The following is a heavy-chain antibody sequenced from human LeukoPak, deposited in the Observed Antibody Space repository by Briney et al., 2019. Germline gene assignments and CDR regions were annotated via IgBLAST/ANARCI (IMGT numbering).Heavy chain of an antibody. CDR3: ASVGGDYGGPFDY. J-gene: IGHJ4*02. Sequence: TSETLSLTCTVSGGSISSGNYYWGWIRQPPGKGLECIGSVYYSGITYYNPSLKSRVTISVDTSKNQFSLKLSSVTAADTAVYYCASVGGDYGGPFDYWGQGTLVTVSS. CDR2: VYYSGIT. CDR1: GGSISSGNYY. D-gene: IGHD4-23*01. V-gene: IGHV4-39*07.